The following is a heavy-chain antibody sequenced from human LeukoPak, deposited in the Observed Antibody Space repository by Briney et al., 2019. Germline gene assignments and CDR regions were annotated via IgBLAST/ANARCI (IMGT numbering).Heavy chain of an antibody. CDR2: ISASGGST. CDR3: ARGRYYYDSSGYYY. CDR1: GFTFSSSA. D-gene: IGHD3-22*01. V-gene: IGHV3-23*01. J-gene: IGHJ4*02. Sequence: PGGSLRLSCAASGFTFSSSAMSWVRQAPGKGLEWVSAISASGGSTYRADSVKGRFTISRDNSKNTLYLQMNSLRAEDTAVYYCARGRYYYDSSGYYYWGQGTLVTVSS.